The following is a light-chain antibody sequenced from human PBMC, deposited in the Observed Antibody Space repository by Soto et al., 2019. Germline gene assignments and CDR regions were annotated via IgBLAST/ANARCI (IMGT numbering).Light chain of an antibody. J-gene: IGLJ1*01. V-gene: IGLV1-47*01. CDR1: RSNIGRNF. Sequence: QSVLTQSPSASGTPGQRVTISCSGSRSNIGRNFAYWYQHVPGTAPRLLIQRNNERPSGVPDRFSGSKSGNTASLTISGLQTEDEADYYCCSYAGSRTYLFGTGTKLTVL. CDR2: RNN. CDR3: CSYAGSRTYL.